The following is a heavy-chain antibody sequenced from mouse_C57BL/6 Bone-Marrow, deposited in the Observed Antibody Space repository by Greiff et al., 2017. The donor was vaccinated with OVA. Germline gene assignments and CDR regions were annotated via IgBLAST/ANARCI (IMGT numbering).Heavy chain of an antibody. D-gene: IGHD1-1*01. CDR1: GFTFSSYG. CDR3: AREGGYYYGSSYDY. CDR2: ISSGGSYT. Sequence: EVQLVESGGDLVKPGGSLKLSCAASGFTFSSYGMSWVRQTPDKRLEWVATISSGGSYTYYPDSVKGRFTISRDNAKNTLYLQMSSLKSEDTAMYYCAREGGYYYGSSYDYWGQGTTLTVSS. V-gene: IGHV5-6*01. J-gene: IGHJ2*01.